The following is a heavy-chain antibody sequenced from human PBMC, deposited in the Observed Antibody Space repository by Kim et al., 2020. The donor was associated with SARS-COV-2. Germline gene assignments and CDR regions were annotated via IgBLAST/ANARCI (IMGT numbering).Heavy chain of an antibody. Sequence: SETLSLTCTVSGGSISSSSYYWGWIRQPPGKGLEWIGSIYYSGSTYYNPSLKSRGTISVDTSKNQFTLKLSSVTAADTAVYYCARYLPYVSSDDPLVWGQGTTVTVSS. CDR3: ARYLPYVSSDDPLV. V-gene: IGHV4-39*01. CDR2: IYYSGST. J-gene: IGHJ6*02. D-gene: IGHD3-10*02. CDR1: GGSISSSSYY.